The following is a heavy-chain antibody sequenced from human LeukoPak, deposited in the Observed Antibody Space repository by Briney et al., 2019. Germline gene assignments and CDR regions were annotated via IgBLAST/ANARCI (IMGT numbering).Heavy chain of an antibody. CDR1: GSTFSSYG. D-gene: IGHD6-13*01. CDR2: ISYDGSNK. CDR3: AKAGDIAAAVLDY. V-gene: IGHV3-30*18. J-gene: IGHJ4*02. Sequence: PGGSLRLSCAASGSTFSSYGMHWVRQAPGKGLEWVAVISYDGSNKYYADSVKGRFTISRDNSKNTLYLQMNSLRAEDTTVYYCAKAGDIAAAVLDYWGQGTLVTVSS.